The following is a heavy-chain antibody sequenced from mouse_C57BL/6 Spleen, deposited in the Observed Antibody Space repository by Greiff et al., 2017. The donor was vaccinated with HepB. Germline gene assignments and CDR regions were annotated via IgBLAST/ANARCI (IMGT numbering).Heavy chain of an antibody. J-gene: IGHJ1*03. D-gene: IGHD2-1*01. V-gene: IGHV5-17*01. CDR1: GFTFSDYG. CDR3: ARDLLTYFDV. Sequence: EVQLVESGGGLVKPGGSLKLSCAASGFTFSDYGMHWVRQAPEKGLEWVAYISSGSSTIYYADTVKGRFTISRDNSKNTLFLQMTSLRSEDTAMYYCARDLLTYFDVWGTGTTVTVSS. CDR2: ISSGSSTI.